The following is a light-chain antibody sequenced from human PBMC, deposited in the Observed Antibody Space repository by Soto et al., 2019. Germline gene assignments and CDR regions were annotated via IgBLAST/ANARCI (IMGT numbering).Light chain of an antibody. V-gene: IGKV3-20*01. CDR2: GAS. J-gene: IGKJ1*01. CDR3: QQYGSSPWT. Sequence: EIVLTQSPGTLSLSPGERATLSCRASQSVFNNHIGWYQQKPGQAPRRLIFGASFRATGIPDRFSGSGSGTDFTLTISRLEPEDFALYYCQQYGSSPWTFGQGTKVDIK. CDR1: QSVFNNH.